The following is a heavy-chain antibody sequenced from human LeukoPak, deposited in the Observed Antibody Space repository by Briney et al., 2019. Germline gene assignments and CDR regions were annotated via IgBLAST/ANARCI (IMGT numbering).Heavy chain of an antibody. V-gene: IGHV3-21*01. CDR1: GFTFSSYS. Sequence: PGGSLRLSCAASGFTFSSYSMKWVRQAPGKGLEWVSSISSSSSYIYYADSVKGRFTISRDNAKNSLYLQMNSLRAEDTAVYYCVAAAWSSEGYYFDYWGQGTLVTVSS. CDR2: ISSSSSYI. CDR3: VAAAWSSEGYYFDY. J-gene: IGHJ4*02. D-gene: IGHD6-25*01.